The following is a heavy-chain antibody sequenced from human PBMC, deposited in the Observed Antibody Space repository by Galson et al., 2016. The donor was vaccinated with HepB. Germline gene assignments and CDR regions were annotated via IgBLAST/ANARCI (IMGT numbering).Heavy chain of an antibody. Sequence: CAISGDSVSSDSAAWNWIRQSPSRGLEWLGRTYYRSKWDNEYAVSVRSRMTINPDTSKTQFSLQLNSVTPEDTAVYYCAREYYGMDVWSQGTTVTVPS. CDR1: GDSVSSDSAA. V-gene: IGHV6-1*01. J-gene: IGHJ6*02. CDR3: AREYYGMDV. CDR2: TYYRSKWDN.